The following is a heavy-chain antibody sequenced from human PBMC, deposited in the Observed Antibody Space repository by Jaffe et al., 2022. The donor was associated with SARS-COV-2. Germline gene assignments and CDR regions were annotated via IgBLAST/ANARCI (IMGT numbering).Heavy chain of an antibody. CDR1: GGSFSSGSYY. CDR3: AREYSGYDWSFDY. V-gene: IGHV4-61*02. J-gene: IGHJ4*02. CDR2: IYPSGST. Sequence: QVQLQESGPGLVKPSQTLSLTCTVSGGSFSSGSYYWSWIRQPAGKGLEWIGRIYPSGSTKYNPSLKSRVTISVDTSKNQFSLKLSSVTAADTAVYYCAREYSGYDWSFDYWGQGTLVTVSS. D-gene: IGHD5-12*01.